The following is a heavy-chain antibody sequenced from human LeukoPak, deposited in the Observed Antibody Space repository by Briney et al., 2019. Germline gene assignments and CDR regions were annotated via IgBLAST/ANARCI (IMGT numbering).Heavy chain of an antibody. Sequence: PGESLKISCKGSGYSFTSYWIGWVRQMPGKGLEWMGIIYPDDSDTRYSPSFQGQVTMSAGKSISTAYLQWSSLRASDTAMYYCARRVRVVGATDYFDYWGQGTLVTASS. CDR3: ARRVRVVGATDYFDY. CDR2: IYPDDSDT. J-gene: IGHJ4*02. D-gene: IGHD1-26*01. CDR1: GYSFTSYW. V-gene: IGHV5-51*01.